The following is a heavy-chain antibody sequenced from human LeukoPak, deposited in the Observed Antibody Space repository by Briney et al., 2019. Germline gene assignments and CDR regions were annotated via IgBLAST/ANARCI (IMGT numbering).Heavy chain of an antibody. CDR3: ARDKDSWEVGYMDV. J-gene: IGHJ6*03. CDR1: GFTFSSYS. V-gene: IGHV3-21*01. Sequence: GGSLRLSCAASGFTFSSYSMNWVRQAPGKGLEWVSSISSSSSYIYCADSVKGRFTISRDNAKNSLYLQMNSLRAEDTAVYYCARDKDSWEVGYMDVWGKGTTVTVSS. D-gene: IGHD1-26*01. CDR2: ISSSSSYI.